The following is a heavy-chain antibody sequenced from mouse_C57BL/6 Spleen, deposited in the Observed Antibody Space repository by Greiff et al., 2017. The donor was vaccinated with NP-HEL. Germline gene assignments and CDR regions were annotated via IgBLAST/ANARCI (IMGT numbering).Heavy chain of an antibody. D-gene: IGHD1-1*01. CDR2: IDPNSGGT. Sequence: QVQLQQPGAELVKPGASVKLSCKASGYTFTSYWMHWVKQRPGRGLERIGRIDPNSGGTKYNEKFKSKATLTVDKPSSTAYMQLSSLTSEDSAVYYCARVATVGGTDYWGQGTTLTVSS. J-gene: IGHJ2*01. V-gene: IGHV1-72*01. CDR3: ARVATVGGTDY. CDR1: GYTFTSYW.